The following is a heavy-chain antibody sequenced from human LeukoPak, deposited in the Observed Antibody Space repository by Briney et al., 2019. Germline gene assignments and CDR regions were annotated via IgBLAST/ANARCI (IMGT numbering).Heavy chain of an antibody. Sequence: SETLCLTCTVSGGSISSYYWSWIRQPPGKGLEWIGYIYTSGSTNYTPSLKSRVTISVDTSKNQFSLKLSSVTAADTAVYYCASVVGAMYNWFDPWGQGTLVTVSS. CDR1: GGSISSYY. CDR2: IYTSGST. CDR3: ASVVGAMYNWFDP. D-gene: IGHD1-26*01. V-gene: IGHV4-4*09. J-gene: IGHJ5*02.